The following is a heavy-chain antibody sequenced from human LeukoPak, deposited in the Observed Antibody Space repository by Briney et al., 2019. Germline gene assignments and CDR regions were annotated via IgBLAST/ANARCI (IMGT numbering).Heavy chain of an antibody. CDR2: IYSGGST. V-gene: IGHV3-53*01. J-gene: IGHJ3*02. CDR1: GFTFETYG. CDR3: AREYDSSGHDAFDI. D-gene: IGHD3-22*01. Sequence: PGRSLRLSCAANGFTFETYGMHWVRQAPGKGLEWVSVIYSGGSTYYADSVKGRFTISRDNSKNTLYLQMNSLRAEDTAVYYCAREYDSSGHDAFDIWGQGTMVTVSS.